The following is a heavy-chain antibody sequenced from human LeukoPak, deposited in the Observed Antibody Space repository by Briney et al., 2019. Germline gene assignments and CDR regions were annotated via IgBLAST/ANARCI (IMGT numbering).Heavy chain of an antibody. J-gene: IGHJ3*02. CDR2: MSSSGST. CDR1: GDPINRGDYY. CDR3: ARGQYSYDSSGAFDI. D-gene: IGHD3-22*01. Sequence: SEPLSLPCTVWGDPINRGDYYGRWIRQPAGKVLEWIGRMSSSGSTNSNPAVKRRVTISVDTSKNQFSLKLNSVTAADTAVYFCARGQYSYDSSGAFDIWGQGTMVTVSS. V-gene: IGHV4-61*02.